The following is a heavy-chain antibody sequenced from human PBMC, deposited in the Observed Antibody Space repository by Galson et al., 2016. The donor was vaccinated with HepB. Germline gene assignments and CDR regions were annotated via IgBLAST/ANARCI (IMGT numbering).Heavy chain of an antibody. CDR1: GGSITTSSYY. J-gene: IGHJ5*02. D-gene: IGHD1-14*01. V-gene: IGHV4-39*01. CDR3: ARPAYNTTWYEYWFDP. CDR2: ISYSGNP. Sequence: SETLSLTCTVSGGSITTSSYYWAWIRQPPGKGLEWIGSISYSGNPYHNPSLKSRLTTSLDTSKNQFSLRLTSVTAADTAVYYCARPAYNTTWYEYWFDPWGQGTPVTVSS.